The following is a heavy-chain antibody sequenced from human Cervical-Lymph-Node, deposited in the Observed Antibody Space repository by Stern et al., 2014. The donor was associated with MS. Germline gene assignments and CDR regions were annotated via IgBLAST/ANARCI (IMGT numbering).Heavy chain of an antibody. D-gene: IGHD5-12*01. Sequence: VQLVQSGAEVKKPGESLKISCEASGYLFDDYWIGWVRQMSGRGLELVAIIFPRDSNTRYSPSVQGPVTISADKSISTASLQWSSLKASDPAMYYCARSPATPSGYDRFDYWGQGALVTVSS. CDR3: ARSPATPSGYDRFDY. CDR1: GYLFDDYW. V-gene: IGHV5-51*03. J-gene: IGHJ4*02. CDR2: IFPRDSNT.